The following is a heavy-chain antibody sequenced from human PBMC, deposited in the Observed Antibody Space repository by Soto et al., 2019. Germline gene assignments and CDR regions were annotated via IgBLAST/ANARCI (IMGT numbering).Heavy chain of an antibody. Sequence: SETLSLTCAVYGGSFSGYYWSWIRQPPGKGLEWIGEINHSGSTKYNPSLKSRVTISVDTSKNQFSLKLSPVTAADTAVYYCARGAFSPIVVVPAATQWFDPRGQANMVTVSS. V-gene: IGHV4-34*01. CDR1: GGSFSGYY. J-gene: IGHJ5*02. CDR3: ARGAFSPIVVVPAATQWFDP. CDR2: INHSGST. D-gene: IGHD2-2*01.